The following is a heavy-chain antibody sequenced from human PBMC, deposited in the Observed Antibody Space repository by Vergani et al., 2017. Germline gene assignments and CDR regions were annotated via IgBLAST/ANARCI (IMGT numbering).Heavy chain of an antibody. V-gene: IGHV3-30*18. J-gene: IGHJ5*02. CDR2: ISYDGSNK. CDR3: AKDQDILSRTRWFDP. Sequence: QVPLVESGGGVVQPGRSLRLSCAASGFTFSSYVMHWVRQAPGKGLEWVAVISYDGSNKYYADSVKGRFTISRDNSKNTLYLQMNSLRAEDTAVYYCAKDQDILSRTRWFDPWGLGTLVTVSS. D-gene: IGHD2-15*01. CDR1: GFTFSSYV.